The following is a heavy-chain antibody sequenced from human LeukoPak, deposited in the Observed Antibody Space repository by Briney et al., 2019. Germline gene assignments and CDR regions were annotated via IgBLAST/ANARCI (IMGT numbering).Heavy chain of an antibody. J-gene: IGHJ6*03. CDR3: ARGRYYYGSGSYPRYYYYYYMDV. V-gene: IGHV4-34*01. CDR2: INHSGST. D-gene: IGHD3-10*01. CDR1: GGSFSGYY. Sequence: SETLSLTCAVYGGSFSGYYWRWIRQPPGKGPEWIGEINHSGSTNYNPSLKSRVTISVDTSKNQFSLKLSSVTAADTAVYYCARGRYYYGSGSYPRYYYYYYMDVWGKGTTVTVSS.